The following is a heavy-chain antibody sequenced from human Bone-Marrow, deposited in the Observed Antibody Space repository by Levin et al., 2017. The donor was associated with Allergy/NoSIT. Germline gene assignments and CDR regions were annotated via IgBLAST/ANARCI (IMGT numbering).Heavy chain of an antibody. D-gene: IGHD6-19*01. J-gene: IGHJ4*02. CDR1: GFRFHDYG. V-gene: IGHV3-49*04. CDR3: GKDGGSGWYDIDY. Sequence: GGSLRLSCTASGFRFHDYGMTWVRQAPGKGLEWIAFIRSKGHGGAIDYAASVKGRFTISRDDSKSVAYLEMNSLETEDTALYYWGKDGGSGWYDIDYWGQGTLVTVSS. CDR2: IRSKGHGGAI.